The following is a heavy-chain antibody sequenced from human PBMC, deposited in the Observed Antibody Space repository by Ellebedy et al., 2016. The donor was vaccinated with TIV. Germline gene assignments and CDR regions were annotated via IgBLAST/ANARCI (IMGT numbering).Heavy chain of an antibody. V-gene: IGHV3-23*01. CDR1: GFTFSSYA. CDR2: ISGSGGST. CDR3: AKDLNYYGSGTDY. J-gene: IGHJ4*02. Sequence: GGPLRLSXAASGFTFSSYAMSWVRQAPGKGLEWVSAISGSGGSTYYADSVKGRFTISRDNSKNTLYLQMNSLRAEDTAVYYCAKDLNYYGSGTDYWGQGTLVTVSS. D-gene: IGHD3-10*01.